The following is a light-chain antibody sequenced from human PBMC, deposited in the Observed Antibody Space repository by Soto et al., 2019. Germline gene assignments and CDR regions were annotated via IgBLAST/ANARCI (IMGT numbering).Light chain of an antibody. J-gene: IGLJ1*01. CDR1: SSDVGGYNY. V-gene: IGLV2-14*01. Sequence: QSVRTQPASVSGSPGQSITISCTGTSSDVGGYNYVSWYQQHPGKAPKLMIYDVSNRPSGVSNRFSGSKSGNTASLTISGLQAEDEADYYCSSYTSSSTAPYVFGTGTKVTVL. CDR3: SSYTSSSTAPYV. CDR2: DVS.